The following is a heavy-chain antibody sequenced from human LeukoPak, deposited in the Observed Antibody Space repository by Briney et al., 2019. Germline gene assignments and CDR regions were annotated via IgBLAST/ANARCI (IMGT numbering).Heavy chain of an antibody. CDR3: ARSIFYGDYAPWYYFDY. Sequence: GASVKVSCKASGGTFSSYAFSWVRQAPGQGLEWMGGIIPIFGTANYAQKFQGRVTITTDESTSTAYMELSSLRSEDTAVYYCARSIFYGDYAPWYYFDYWGQGTLVTVSS. V-gene: IGHV1-69*05. CDR1: GGTFSSYA. CDR2: IIPIFGTA. J-gene: IGHJ4*02. D-gene: IGHD4-17*01.